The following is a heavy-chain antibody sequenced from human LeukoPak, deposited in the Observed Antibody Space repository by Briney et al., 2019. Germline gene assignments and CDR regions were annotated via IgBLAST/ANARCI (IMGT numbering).Heavy chain of an antibody. D-gene: IGHD2-15*01. J-gene: IGHJ4*02. CDR3: AKGRLVVTATDY. V-gene: IGHV3-30*04. CDR1: GFTFSSYA. CDR2: ISYDGSNK. Sequence: GGSLRLSCAASGFTFSSYAMHWVRQAPGKGLEWVTFISYDGSNKNYADSVKGRFTISRDNSKNMLHLQMNSLRAEDTAVYYCAKGRLVVTATDYWGQGTLVTVSS.